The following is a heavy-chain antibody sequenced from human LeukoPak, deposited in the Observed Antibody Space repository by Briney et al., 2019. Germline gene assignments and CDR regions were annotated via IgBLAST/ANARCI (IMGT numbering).Heavy chain of an antibody. CDR3: ARDRTAGGLDY. V-gene: IGHV4-38-2*02. Sequence: SETLSLTCTVSGYSISSGYYWGWIRQPPEKGLEWIGSISHSGSTYYNPSLKSRVTISLDTSKNQFSLKLSSVTAADTAVYYCARDRTAGGLDYWGQGTLVTVSS. D-gene: IGHD6-19*01. CDR1: GYSISSGYY. CDR2: ISHSGST. J-gene: IGHJ4*02.